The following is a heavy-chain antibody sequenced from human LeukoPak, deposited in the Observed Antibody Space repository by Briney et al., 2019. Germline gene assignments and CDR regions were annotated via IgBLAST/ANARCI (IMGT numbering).Heavy chain of an antibody. V-gene: IGHV3-48*01. CDR1: GFTFSSYS. D-gene: IGHD3-10*01. CDR3: ARDGGSGSYYFEQYYFDY. Sequence: GGSLRLSCAASGFTFSSYSMNWVRQAPGKGLEWVSYISSTGTIDYADSVKGRFTISRDNAKNSLYLQMNSLRAEDTAVYYCARDGGSGSYYFEQYYFDYWGQGTLVTVSS. J-gene: IGHJ4*02. CDR2: ISSTGTI.